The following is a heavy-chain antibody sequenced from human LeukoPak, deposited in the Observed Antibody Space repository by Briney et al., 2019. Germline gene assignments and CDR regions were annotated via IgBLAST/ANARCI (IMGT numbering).Heavy chain of an antibody. CDR1: GFTFSSYG. CDR2: ISYDGSNK. V-gene: IGHV3-30*18. J-gene: IGHJ4*02. D-gene: IGHD4-17*01. Sequence: PGGSLRLSCAAPGFTFSSYGMHWVRQAPGKGLEWVAVISYDGSNKYYADSVKGRFTISRDNSKNTLYLQMNSLRAEDTAVYYCAKSRGGGDYALLPIDYWGQGTLVTVSS. CDR3: AKSRGGGDYALLPIDY.